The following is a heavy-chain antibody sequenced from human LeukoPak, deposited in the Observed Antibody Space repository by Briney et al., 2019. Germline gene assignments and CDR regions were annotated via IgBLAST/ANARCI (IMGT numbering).Heavy chain of an antibody. J-gene: IGHJ5*02. V-gene: IGHV3-7*01. CDR3: ASEPGIAKLGSWFDP. CDR2: IKQDGSEK. Sequence: PGGSLRLSCAASGFTFSTYGMHWVRQAPGKGLEWVANIKQDGSEKYYVDSVKGRFTISRDNAKNSLYLQMNSLRAEDTAVYYCASEPGIAKLGSWFDPWGQGTLVTVSS. D-gene: IGHD6-13*01. CDR1: GFTFSTYG.